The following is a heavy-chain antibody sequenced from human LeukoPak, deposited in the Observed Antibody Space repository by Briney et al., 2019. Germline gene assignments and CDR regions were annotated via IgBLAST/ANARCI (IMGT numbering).Heavy chain of an antibody. CDR3: ARVSGLELRHYLNAFDI. V-gene: IGHV3-66*01. CDR2: IYSGGGT. J-gene: IGHJ3*02. D-gene: IGHD1-7*01. CDR1: GFTVSSNY. Sequence: PGGSLRLSCAASGFTVSSNYMSWVRQALGKGLEWVSVIYSGGGTYYADSVKGRFTISRDNSKNTLYLQMNSLRAEDTAVYYCARVSGLELRHYLNAFDIWGQGTMVTVSS.